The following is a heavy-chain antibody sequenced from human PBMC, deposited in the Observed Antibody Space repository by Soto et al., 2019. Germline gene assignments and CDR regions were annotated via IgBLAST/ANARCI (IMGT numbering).Heavy chain of an antibody. CDR2: ISGSGGST. V-gene: IGHV3-23*01. J-gene: IGHJ5*02. CDR1: GFTFSSYA. Sequence: PGGSLRLSCAASGFTFSSYAMSWVRQAPGKGLEWLSAISGSGGSTYYADSVKGRFTISRDNSKNTLYLQMNSLRAEDTAVYYCAKAPGMSPNSVRFDPWGQGTLVTVSS. D-gene: IGHD1-1*01. CDR3: AKAPGMSPNSVRFDP.